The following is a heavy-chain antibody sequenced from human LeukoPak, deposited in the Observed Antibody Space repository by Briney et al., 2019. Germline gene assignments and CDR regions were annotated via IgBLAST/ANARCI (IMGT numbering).Heavy chain of an antibody. CDR3: ARGGVGDIVVVVAAY. D-gene: IGHD2-15*01. Sequence: GGSLRLSCAASGFTFSSYSMSWGRHAPGKRLEWVSSISSSSSYIYYADSVKGRFTISRDNAKNALYLQMDGLRAEDTAVYYCARGGVGDIVVVVAAYWGQGTLVTVSS. V-gene: IGHV3-21*01. CDR1: GFTFSSYS. J-gene: IGHJ4*02. CDR2: ISSSSSYI.